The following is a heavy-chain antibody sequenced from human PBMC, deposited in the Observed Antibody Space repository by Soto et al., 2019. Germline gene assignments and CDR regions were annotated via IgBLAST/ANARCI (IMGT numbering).Heavy chain of an antibody. J-gene: IGHJ3*01. CDR2: ISRSGTT. CDR1: GGSISSSNW. CDR3: ARDSASRGVFT. Sequence: QVQLQESGPGLVKPSGTLSLTCAVTGGSISSSNWWTWVRQPPGEGLEWVGEISRSGTTNYKPSLKSRVSISVDKSRNEFSLNLCSVTAADTVMYYCARDSASRGVFTWGQGTMVTVSS. V-gene: IGHV4-4*02. D-gene: IGHD6-19*01.